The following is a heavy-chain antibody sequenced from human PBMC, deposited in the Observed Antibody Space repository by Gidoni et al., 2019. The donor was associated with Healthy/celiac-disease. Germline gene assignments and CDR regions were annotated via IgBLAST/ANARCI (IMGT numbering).Heavy chain of an antibody. V-gene: IGHV4-4*07. Sequence: VQLQESGPGLVTPSETLSLTCTVSGGSISSYYWSWIRQPAGKGLEWIGRIYTRGSTNYNPSLKSRVTMSVDTSKNQFSLKLSSVTAADTAVYYCARVPTAVAGYGMDVWGQGTTVTVSS. CDR2: IYTRGST. D-gene: IGHD6-19*01. CDR1: GGSISSYY. J-gene: IGHJ6*02. CDR3: ARVPTAVAGYGMDV.